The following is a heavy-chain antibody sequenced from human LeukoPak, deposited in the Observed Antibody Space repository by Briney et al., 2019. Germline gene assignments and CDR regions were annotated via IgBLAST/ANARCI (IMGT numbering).Heavy chain of an antibody. V-gene: IGHV3-23*01. CDR2: ISGSGGST. D-gene: IGHD5-18*01. Sequence: PGGSLRLSCAASGFTFSSYAMSWVRQAPGEGLEWVSAISGSGGSTYYADSVKGRFTISRDNSKNTLYLQMNSLRAEDTAVYYCAKGSESDSYGYLFDYWGQGTLVTVSS. CDR1: GFTFSSYA. J-gene: IGHJ4*02. CDR3: AKGSESDSYGYLFDY.